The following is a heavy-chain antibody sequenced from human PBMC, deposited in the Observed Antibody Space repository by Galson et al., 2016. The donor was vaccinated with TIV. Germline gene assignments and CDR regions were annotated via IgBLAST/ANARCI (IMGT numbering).Heavy chain of an antibody. J-gene: IGHJ3*02. D-gene: IGHD1-14*01. CDR2: ISPSDGYT. CDR3: ARQTPLTDAFDI. CDR1: GSRFTNSW. Sequence: QSGAEVTKPGESLTISCKTSGSRFTNSWISWVRHVPGKGRGWVGRISPSDGYTNYGPSFQGHVTISTDKSISPSYLQWSSLTASDSAIYYCARQTPLTDAFDIWGPGTLVSVSS. V-gene: IGHV5-10-1*01.